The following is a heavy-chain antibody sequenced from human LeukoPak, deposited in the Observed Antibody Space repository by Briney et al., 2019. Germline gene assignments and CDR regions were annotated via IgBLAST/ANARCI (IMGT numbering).Heavy chain of an antibody. CDR3: AKDPPVDIVVVVATGGWFDP. CDR2: IYSGGST. V-gene: IGHV3-53*01. CDR1: GFSVSTNY. Sequence: GGSLRLSCAASGFSVSTNYMSWVRQAPGKGLEWVSFIYSGGSTYYADSVKGRFTISRDNSKNTLYLQMNSLRAEDTAVYYCAKDPPVDIVVVVATGGWFDPWGQGTLVTVSS. J-gene: IGHJ5*02. D-gene: IGHD2-15*01.